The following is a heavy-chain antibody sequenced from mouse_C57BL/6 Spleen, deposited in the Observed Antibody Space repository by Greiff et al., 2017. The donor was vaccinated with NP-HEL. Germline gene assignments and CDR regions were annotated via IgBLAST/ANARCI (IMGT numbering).Heavy chain of an antibody. Sequence: VQLKESGPGMVKPSQSLSLTCTVTGYSITSGYDWHWIRHFPGNKLEWMGYISYSGSTNYNPSLKSRISITHDTSKNHFFLKLNSVTTEDTATYYCARDRYYYGSSYWYFDVWGTGTTVTVSS. CDR3: ARDRYYYGSSYWYFDV. J-gene: IGHJ1*03. D-gene: IGHD1-1*01. CDR2: ISYSGST. V-gene: IGHV3-1*01. CDR1: GYSITSGYD.